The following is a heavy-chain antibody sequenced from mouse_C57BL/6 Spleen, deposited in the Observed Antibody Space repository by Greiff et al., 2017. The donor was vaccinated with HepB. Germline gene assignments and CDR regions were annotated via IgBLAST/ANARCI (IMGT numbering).Heavy chain of an antibody. Sequence: EVMLVESGGGLVKPGGSLKLSCAASGFTFSSYAMSWVRQTPEKRLEWVATISDGGSYTYYPANVKGRFTISRDNAKNNLYLQKSHMKSEDTTMYYYAREHYYGSSYVSCLDYWGQGTTLTVAS. CDR3: AREHYYGSSYVSCLDY. CDR2: ISDGGSYT. J-gene: IGHJ2*01. CDR1: GFTFSSYA. V-gene: IGHV5-4*01. D-gene: IGHD1-1*01.